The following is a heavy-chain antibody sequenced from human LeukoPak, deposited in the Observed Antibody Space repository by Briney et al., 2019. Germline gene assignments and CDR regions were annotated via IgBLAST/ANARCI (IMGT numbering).Heavy chain of an antibody. CDR1: GGSISSYY. CDR3: AKDFWSGYYSGYFDY. CDR2: ISGGGGSI. Sequence: LSLTCTVSGGSISSYYWSWVRQAPGKGLEWVSAISGGGGSIYYADSVKGRFTISRDKSKNTLYLQMNSLRAEDTALYYCAKDFWSGYYSGYFDYWGQGTLVTVSS. D-gene: IGHD3-3*01. J-gene: IGHJ4*02. V-gene: IGHV3-23*01.